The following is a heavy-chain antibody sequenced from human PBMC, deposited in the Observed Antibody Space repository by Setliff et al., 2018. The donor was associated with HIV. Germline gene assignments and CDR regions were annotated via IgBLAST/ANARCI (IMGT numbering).Heavy chain of an antibody. CDR3: ARNSPFPPSSGAHFDF. Sequence: ASVKVSCKASGYSFTTYSINWLRQAPGQGPEWMGWIHTSTGKPTYVRDFTGRFVFSLDTSVNTAFLQISDLKTEDTAVYYCARNSPFPPSSGAHFDFWGQGTPVTVSS. D-gene: IGHD3-22*01. CDR1: GYSFTTYS. CDR2: IHTSTGKP. J-gene: IGHJ4*02. V-gene: IGHV7-4-1*02.